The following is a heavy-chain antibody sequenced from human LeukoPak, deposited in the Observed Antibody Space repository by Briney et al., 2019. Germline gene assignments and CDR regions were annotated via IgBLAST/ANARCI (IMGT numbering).Heavy chain of an antibody. CDR1: GFTFSSYS. D-gene: IGHD6-6*01. J-gene: IGHJ3*02. Sequence: GGSLRLSCAASGFTFSSYSMNWVRQAPGKGLEWVSSISSSSYIYYADSVKGRFTISRDNAKNSLYLQMNSLRAEDTAVYYCARPEYFGAFDIWGQGTMVTVSS. CDR2: ISSSSYI. CDR3: ARPEYFGAFDI. V-gene: IGHV3-21*01.